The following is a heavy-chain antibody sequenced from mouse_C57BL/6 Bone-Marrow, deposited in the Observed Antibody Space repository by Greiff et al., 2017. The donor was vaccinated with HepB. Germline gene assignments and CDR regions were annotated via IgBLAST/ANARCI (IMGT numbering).Heavy chain of an antibody. V-gene: IGHV7-3*01. CDR3: ARYNPWGFAY. D-gene: IGHD4-1*01. J-gene: IGHJ3*01. Sequence: EVKLVESGGGLVQPGGSLSLSCAASGFTFTDYYMSWVRQPPGKALEWLGFIRNKANGYTTESSASVKGQFTISRDNSQSILYLQMNALRAEDSATYYCARYNPWGFAYWGQGTLVTVSA. CDR2: IRNKANGYTT. CDR1: GFTFTDYY.